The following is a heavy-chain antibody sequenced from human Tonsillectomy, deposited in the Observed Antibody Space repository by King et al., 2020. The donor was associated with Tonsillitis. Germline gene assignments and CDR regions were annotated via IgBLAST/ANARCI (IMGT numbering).Heavy chain of an antibody. CDR1: GFSLSTSGVG. J-gene: IGHJ1*01. V-gene: IGHV2-5*02. Sequence: TLKESGPTLVKPTQTLTLTCTFSGFSLSTSGVGVGWIRQPPGKALEWLALIYWDDDKRYSPYLKSRLTITKDTSKNQVVLTMTNMDPVDTATYYCALLTAAEYFQHWGQGTLVTVSS. CDR2: IYWDDDK. CDR3: ALLTAAEYFQH. D-gene: IGHD3-9*01.